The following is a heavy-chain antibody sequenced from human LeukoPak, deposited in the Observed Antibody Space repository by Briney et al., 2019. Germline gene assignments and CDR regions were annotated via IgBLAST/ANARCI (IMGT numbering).Heavy chain of an antibody. V-gene: IGHV1-2*02. D-gene: IGHD2-15*01. CDR2: VIPSSGGT. CDR3: ARGVLLQGRGAFDI. J-gene: IGHJ3*02. Sequence: SVKVSCKASGYTFNVYYIHWLRQAPGQGLEWMGWVIPSSGGTKYAQNFQDRVTMTRDTSISTAYMELSSLTYDDTAVYYCARGVLLQGRGAFDIWGQGAMVTVSS. CDR1: GYTFNVYY.